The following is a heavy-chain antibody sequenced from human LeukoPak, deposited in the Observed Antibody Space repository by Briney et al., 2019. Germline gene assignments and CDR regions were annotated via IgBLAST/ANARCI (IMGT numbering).Heavy chain of an antibody. V-gene: IGHV3-21*06. J-gene: IGHJ4*02. CDR1: GFTFSNYN. Sequence: GGSLRLSCAASGFTFSNYNFYWVRQAPGKGLEWVSSISSTSSYIYYADSVKGRFTISSDNAKNSLYLQMNSLRAEDTAVYYCARGRIAAAGSPFDYWGQGTLVTVSS. CDR2: ISSTSSYI. CDR3: ARGRIAAAGSPFDY. D-gene: IGHD6-13*01.